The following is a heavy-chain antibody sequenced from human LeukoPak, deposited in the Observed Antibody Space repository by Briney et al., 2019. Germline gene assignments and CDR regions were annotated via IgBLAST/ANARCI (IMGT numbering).Heavy chain of an antibody. Sequence: GASLRLSCAASGFTFSSYAMSWVRQAPGKGLEWVSAISGSGGSTYYADSAKGRFTISRDNSKNTLYLQMNRLRAEHTAVYYCAKREEYDGFQHWGQGTLVTVSS. CDR3: AKREEYDGFQH. V-gene: IGHV3-23*01. CDR2: ISGSGGST. D-gene: IGHD3-3*01. J-gene: IGHJ1*01. CDR1: GFTFSSYA.